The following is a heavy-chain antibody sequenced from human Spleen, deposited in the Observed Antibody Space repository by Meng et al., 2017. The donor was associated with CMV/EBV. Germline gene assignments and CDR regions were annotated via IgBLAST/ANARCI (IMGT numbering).Heavy chain of an antibody. Sequence: SETLSLTCDVYGGSFSGYYWSWIRQPPGKGLEWIGEINHSGSTNYNPSLKSRVTISVDTSKNQFSLKLSSVTAADTAVYYCARRGSSSYGYWGQGTLVTVSS. CDR3: ARRGSSSYGY. D-gene: IGHD6-6*01. CDR2: INHSGST. CDR1: GGSFSGYY. J-gene: IGHJ4*02. V-gene: IGHV4-34*01.